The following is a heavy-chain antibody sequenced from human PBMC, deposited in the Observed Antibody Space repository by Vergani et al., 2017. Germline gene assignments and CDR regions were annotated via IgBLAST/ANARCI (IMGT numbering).Heavy chain of an antibody. D-gene: IGHD1-14*01. V-gene: IGHV4-59*01. CDR2: VQDSGYF. CDR3: ASSIVSRNPPDYFDD. CDR1: GGSLSGYY. J-gene: IGHJ4*02. Sequence: QVQLQESGPGLVRPSETLSLTCTVPGGSLSGYYWNWIRQTPGEGLEWIEYVQDSGYFNYNPSLKSPVSMSSGTSNTQFSLMLSSVTVADTAVYYCASSIVSRNPPDYFDDWGQGTLVIVSS.